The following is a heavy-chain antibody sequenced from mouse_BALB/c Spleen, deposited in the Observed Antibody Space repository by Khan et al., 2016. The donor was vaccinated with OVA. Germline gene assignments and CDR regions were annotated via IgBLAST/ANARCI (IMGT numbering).Heavy chain of an antibody. CDR1: GFSLSRHS. CDR2: IWGAGNT. D-gene: IGHD2-4*01. V-gene: IGHV2-6-4*01. Sequence: VQLQESGLGLVAPSQSLSITCTVSGFSLSRHSINWVRLSPGKGLEWLGMIWGAGNTDYISVLKSRLSISRDNSKSQVILRMISLQTNDTALYYCARRCDDFRAVDYWGQGTTVTVSS. J-gene: IGHJ4*01. CDR3: ARRCDDFRAVDY.